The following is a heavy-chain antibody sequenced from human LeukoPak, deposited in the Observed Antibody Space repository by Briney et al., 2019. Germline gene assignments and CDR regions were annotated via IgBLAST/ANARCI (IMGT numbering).Heavy chain of an antibody. CDR3: ARDTYDFWSGYYYSTHAFDI. Sequence: GASVKVSCKASGYTFTSYGISWVRQAPGQGLEWMGWINPNSGGTNYAQKFQGRVTMTRDTSISTAYMELSRLRSDDTAVYYCARDTYDFWSGYYYSTHAFDIWGQGTMVTVSS. CDR2: INPNSGGT. J-gene: IGHJ3*02. D-gene: IGHD3-3*01. CDR1: GYTFTSYG. V-gene: IGHV1-2*02.